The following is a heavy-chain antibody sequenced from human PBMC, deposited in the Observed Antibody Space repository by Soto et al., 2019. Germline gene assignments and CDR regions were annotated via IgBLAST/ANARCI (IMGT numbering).Heavy chain of an antibody. CDR3: ARDTTVNKGGYYYGMHV. Sequence: NPSETLSLTCAVYGGSFSGYYWSWIRQPPGKGLEWIGEINHSGSTNYNPSLKSRVTISVDTSKNQFSLKLSSVTAADTAVYYCARDTTVNKGGYYYGMHVCGQGTPVTV. CDR1: GGSFSGYY. V-gene: IGHV4-34*01. CDR2: INHSGST. J-gene: IGHJ6*02. D-gene: IGHD4-4*01.